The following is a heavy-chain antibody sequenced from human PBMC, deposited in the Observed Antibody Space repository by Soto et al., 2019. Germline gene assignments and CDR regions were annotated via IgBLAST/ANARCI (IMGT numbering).Heavy chain of an antibody. CDR1: GGTFSSYA. CDR3: ARHGGDNYYDSSGYSDY. V-gene: IGHV1-69*13. Sequence: SVKVSCKASGGTFSSYAISWVRQAPGQGLEWMGGIIPIFGTANYAQKFQGRVTITADESTSTAYMELSSLRSEDTAVYYCARHGGDNYYDSSGYSDYWGQGTLVTVSS. CDR2: IIPIFGTA. D-gene: IGHD3-22*01. J-gene: IGHJ4*02.